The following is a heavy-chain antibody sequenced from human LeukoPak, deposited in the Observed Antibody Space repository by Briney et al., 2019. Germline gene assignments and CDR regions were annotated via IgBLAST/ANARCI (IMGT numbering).Heavy chain of an antibody. CDR2: ISAYNGNT. CDR1: GYSFTSFG. V-gene: IGHV1-18*01. J-gene: IGHJ5*02. D-gene: IGHD3-22*01. Sequence: GASVKVSCKAAGYSFTSFGISWVRQAPGQGLEGRGWISAYNGNTNYVQKFQGRVTMTTDTSTRTAYMQVRSLRSDDTAVFYCARVAGRSRGVFDPWGQGTLVTVSS. CDR3: ARVAGRSRGVFDP.